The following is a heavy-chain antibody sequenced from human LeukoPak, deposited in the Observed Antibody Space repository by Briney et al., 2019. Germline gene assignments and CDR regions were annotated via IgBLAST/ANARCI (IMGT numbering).Heavy chain of an antibody. V-gene: IGHV4-61*02. CDR2: IYTSGTT. CDR3: ARWSGSVTARNYYYYMDV. Sequence: PSETRSLTCTVSGGSVRRGNYYWTWIRQPAGSGLEWIGRIYTSGTTDYNPSLRTRVTISVDASRNQFSLNLSSVTAADTAVYYCARWSGSVTARNYYYYMDVWGEGTTVTVSS. D-gene: IGHD6-6*01. J-gene: IGHJ6*03. CDR1: GGSVRRGNYY.